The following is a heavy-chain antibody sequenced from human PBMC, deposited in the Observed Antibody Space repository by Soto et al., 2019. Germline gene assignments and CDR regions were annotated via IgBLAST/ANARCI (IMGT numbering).Heavy chain of an antibody. CDR2: MNPNSGNT. Sequence: ASVKVSCKASGYTFTSYGISWVRQATGQGLEWMGWMNPNSGNTGYAQKFQGRVTMTRNTSISTAYMELSSLRSEDTAVYYCASGISGQKVDYYYYYYMDVWGKGTTVTVSS. CDR3: ASGISGQKVDYYYYYYMDV. J-gene: IGHJ6*03. CDR1: GYTFTSYG. D-gene: IGHD3-3*02. V-gene: IGHV1-8*02.